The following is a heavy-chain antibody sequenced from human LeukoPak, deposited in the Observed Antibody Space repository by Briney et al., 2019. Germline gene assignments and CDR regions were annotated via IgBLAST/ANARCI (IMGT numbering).Heavy chain of an antibody. V-gene: IGHV1-24*01. CDR3: ATDTYDSSGYYFDY. CDR1: GYTLTELS. D-gene: IGHD3-22*01. CDR2: FDPEDGET. J-gene: IGHJ4*02. Sequence: ASVKVSCKVSGYTLTELSMHWVRQAPGKGLEWMGGFDPEDGETIYAQKFQGRVTMTEDTSTDTAYMELSSLRSEDTAVYYCATDTYDSSGYYFDYWGQGTLVTVSS.